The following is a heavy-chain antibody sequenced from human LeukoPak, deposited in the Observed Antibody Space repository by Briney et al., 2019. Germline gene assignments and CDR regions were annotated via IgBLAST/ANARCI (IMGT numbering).Heavy chain of an antibody. CDR2: IYYSGST. CDR1: GGSVSSGSYY. D-gene: IGHD3-9*01. V-gene: IGHV4-61*01. J-gene: IGHJ4*02. CDR3: ARGSYDILTGYYPLNY. Sequence: SETLSLTCTVSGGSVSSGSYYWSWIRQPPGTGLEWIGYIYYSGSTNYNPSLKSRVTISVDTSKNQFSLKLSSVTAADTAVYYCARGSYDILTGYYPLNYWGQGTPVTVSS.